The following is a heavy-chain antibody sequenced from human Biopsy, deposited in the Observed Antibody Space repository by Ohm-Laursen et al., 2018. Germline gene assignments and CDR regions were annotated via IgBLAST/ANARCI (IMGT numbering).Heavy chain of an antibody. CDR3: ARDEGLLRAFDI. D-gene: IGHD1-26*01. CDR2: IYSNGNT. CDR1: GGSISGHF. V-gene: IGHV4-4*07. J-gene: IGHJ3*02. Sequence: SDTLSLTCTVSGGSISGHFWSWVRQPAGKGLEWIGRIYSNGNTNYNPSLKSRVSMSVDTSKNHFSLNLTSVTAEDTAVYYCARDEGLLRAFDIWGQGTLGTVSS.